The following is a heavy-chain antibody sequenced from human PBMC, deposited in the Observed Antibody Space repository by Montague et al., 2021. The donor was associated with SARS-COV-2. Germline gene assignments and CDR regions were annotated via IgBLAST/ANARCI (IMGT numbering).Heavy chain of an antibody. J-gene: IGHJ6*02. Sequence: SETLSLTCTVSGGSISSYYWTWIRQPPGKGLGSIGYIYHNGSTKYNPSLKSRVTISVDTSKNQFSLKLSSVSVADTAVYYCAREGGNSADYYNYTMDVWGQGTTVTVFS. V-gene: IGHV4-59*01. D-gene: IGHD4-23*01. CDR2: IYHNGST. CDR1: GGSISSYY. CDR3: AREGGNSADYYNYTMDV.